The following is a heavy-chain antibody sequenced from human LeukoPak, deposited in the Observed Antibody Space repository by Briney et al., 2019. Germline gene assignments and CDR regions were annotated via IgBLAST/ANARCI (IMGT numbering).Heavy chain of an antibody. D-gene: IGHD2-15*01. J-gene: IGHJ4*02. CDR2: NSAYNGNT. Sequence: ASVKVSCKASGYTFTSYGISWVRQAPGQGLEWMGWNSAYNGNTNYAQKLQGRVTMTTDTSTSTAYMELRSLRSDDTAVYYCARGSQFHCSGGSCYSDYWGQGTLVTVSS. CDR1: GYTFTSYG. CDR3: ARGSQFHCSGGSCYSDY. V-gene: IGHV1-18*01.